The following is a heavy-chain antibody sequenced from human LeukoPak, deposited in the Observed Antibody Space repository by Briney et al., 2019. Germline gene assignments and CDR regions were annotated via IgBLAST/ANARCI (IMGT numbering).Heavy chain of an antibody. CDR3: PRGRGSSGSR. J-gene: IGHJ4*02. CDR1: GFTFRSYW. CDR2: IDPYGREK. D-gene: IGHD6-13*01. Sequence: GGSLRLSCAASGFTFRSYWMAWVRQAPGERVEWVATIDPYGREKSSVGSVRGRFPSSKDNAKNSLHRQMTSLRAEATAMYYCPRGRGSSGSRWGQGALCTVSS. V-gene: IGHV3-7*01.